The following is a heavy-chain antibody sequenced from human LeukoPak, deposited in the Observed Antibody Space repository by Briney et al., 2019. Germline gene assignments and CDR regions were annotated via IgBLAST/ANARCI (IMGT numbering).Heavy chain of an antibody. CDR2: ISGSGGNT. D-gene: IGHD3-9*01. CDR3: AKGTYYEILTGYYRPTYLDS. V-gene: IGHV3-23*01. Sequence: PGGSLRLSCAASGFTFSNYAMSWVRQAPGKGLEWVSAISGSGGNTYYADSVKGRFTISRDNSKNTLFLQMNSLRAEDTAIYYCAKGTYYEILTGYYRPTYLDSWGQGTLVTVSS. CDR1: GFTFSNYA. J-gene: IGHJ4*02.